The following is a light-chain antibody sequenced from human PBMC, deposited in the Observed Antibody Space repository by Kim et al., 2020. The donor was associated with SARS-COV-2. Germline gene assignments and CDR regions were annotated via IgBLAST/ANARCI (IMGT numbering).Light chain of an antibody. Sequence: SSELTQDPAVSVALGQTVRITCQGDSLGNNYASWYQQKPGHAPVVVIYGKSNRLSGIPDRFSGSTSGSTASLIITGAQAEDEADYYCNSRDSSTNQLVFG. V-gene: IGLV3-19*01. CDR2: GKS. CDR1: SLGNNY. CDR3: NSRDSSTNQLV. J-gene: IGLJ2*01.